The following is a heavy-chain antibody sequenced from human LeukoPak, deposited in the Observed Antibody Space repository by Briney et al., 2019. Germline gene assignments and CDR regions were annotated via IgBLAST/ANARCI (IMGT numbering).Heavy chain of an antibody. V-gene: IGHV5-51*01. CDR2: IYPGDSET. CDR3: ARPRGSGWYGGTFVFDY. Sequence: GESLKISCKGSGYSFTSYWIGWVRQMPGKGLEWMGIIYPGDSETRYSPSFQGQVTISAAKSISTAYLQWSSLKASDTAMYYCARPRGSGWYGGTFVFDYWGQGTLVTVSS. J-gene: IGHJ4*02. D-gene: IGHD6-19*01. CDR1: GYSFTSYW.